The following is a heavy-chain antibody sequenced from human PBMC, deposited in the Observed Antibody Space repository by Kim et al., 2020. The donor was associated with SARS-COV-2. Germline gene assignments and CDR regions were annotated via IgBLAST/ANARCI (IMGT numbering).Heavy chain of an antibody. D-gene: IGHD5-12*01. CDR3: ARHRWRLRDMDV. CDR1: GGSVSSGSYY. Sequence: SETLSLTCTVSGGSVSSGSYYWSWIRQPPGKGLEWIGYIYYSGSTNYNPCLESRVPISVDTSKNQFSLKLSSVTAADTDVYYCARHRWRLRDMDVWGHGPTVTVSS. V-gene: IGHV4-61*01. J-gene: IGHJ6*02. CDR2: IYYSGST.